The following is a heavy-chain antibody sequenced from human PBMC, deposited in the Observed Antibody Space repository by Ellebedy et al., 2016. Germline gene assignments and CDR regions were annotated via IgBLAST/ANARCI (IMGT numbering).Heavy chain of an antibody. CDR1: GGSFSTYA. V-gene: IGHV1-69*13. J-gene: IGHJ6*02. CDR3: ARRDV. CDR2: IIPIFGTA. Sequence: ASVKVSCKASGGSFSTYAINWVRQAPGQELEWMGGIIPIFGTANSAQKFQGRVTITADESTSTAYMELSSLRSEDSAVYYCARRDVWGQGTTVTVSS.